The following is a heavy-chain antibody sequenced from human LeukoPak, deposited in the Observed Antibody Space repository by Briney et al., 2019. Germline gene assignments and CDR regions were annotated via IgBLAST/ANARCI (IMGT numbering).Heavy chain of an antibody. V-gene: IGHV4-59*01. Sequence: SETLSLTCTVSGGSISSYYWSWIRQPPGKGLEWIGYIYYSGSTNYNPSLKSRVTISVDTSKNQFSLKLSSVTTADTAVYYCARGAYSSGLYNWFDPWAREPWSPSLQ. D-gene: IGHD6-25*01. CDR3: ARGAYSSGLYNWFDP. CDR1: GGSISSYY. CDR2: IYYSGST. J-gene: IGHJ5*02.